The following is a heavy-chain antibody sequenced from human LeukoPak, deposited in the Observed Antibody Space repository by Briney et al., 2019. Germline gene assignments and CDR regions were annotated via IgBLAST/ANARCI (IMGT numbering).Heavy chain of an antibody. J-gene: IGHJ3*02. CDR2: ISYDGSNK. Sequence: GRSLRLSCAASGFTFSSYAMHWVRQAPGKGLEWVAVISYDGSNKYYADSVKGRFTISRDNSKNTLYLQMNSLRAEDTAVYYCARASDCGGDCYPGAFDIWGQGTMVTVSS. V-gene: IGHV3-30-3*01. CDR1: GFTFSSYA. D-gene: IGHD2-21*02. CDR3: ARASDCGGDCYPGAFDI.